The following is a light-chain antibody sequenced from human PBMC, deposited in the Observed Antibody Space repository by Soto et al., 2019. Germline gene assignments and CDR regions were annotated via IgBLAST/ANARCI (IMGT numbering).Light chain of an antibody. J-gene: IGKJ2*01. CDR1: QSVSSIF. CDR3: QQYDDSPLYT. CDR2: AAS. V-gene: IGKV3-20*01. Sequence: EIVLTQSPGTLSLSPGERATLSCRASQSVSSIFLAWYQQKPGQAPRLLIYAASSRATGVPDRFSGSGSETDFTLTISRLEPEDFAVYYCQQYDDSPLYTFGQGTKVEIK.